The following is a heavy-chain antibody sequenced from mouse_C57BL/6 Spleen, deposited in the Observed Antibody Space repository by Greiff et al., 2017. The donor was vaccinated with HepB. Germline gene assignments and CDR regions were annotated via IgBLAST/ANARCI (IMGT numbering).Heavy chain of an antibody. CDR3: ASPYCSSYAWFAY. V-gene: IGHV1-74*01. CDR2: IHPSDSDT. J-gene: IGHJ3*01. CDR1: GYTFTSYW. Sequence: QVQLQQPGAELVKPGASVKVSCKASGYTFTSYWMHWVKQRPGQGLEWIGRIHPSDSDTNYNQKFKGKATLTVDKSSSTAYMQLSSLTSEDSAVYYCASPYCSSYAWFAYWGQGTLVTVSA. D-gene: IGHD1-1*01.